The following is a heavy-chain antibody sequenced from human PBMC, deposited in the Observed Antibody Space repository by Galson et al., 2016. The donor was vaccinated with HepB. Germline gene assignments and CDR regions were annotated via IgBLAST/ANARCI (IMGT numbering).Heavy chain of an antibody. CDR3: ARDESAAHWFFDL. Sequence: SVKVSCKASGGTFGNSAIHWIRQAPGQGLQWMGRITPLFGTTDYGQTFEGRVSITADDSNDVVYMEMSSLSSEDTATYFCARDESAAHWFFDLWGRGTLITVSS. J-gene: IGHJ2*01. V-gene: IGHV1-69*13. CDR2: ITPLFGTT. CDR1: GGTFGNSA.